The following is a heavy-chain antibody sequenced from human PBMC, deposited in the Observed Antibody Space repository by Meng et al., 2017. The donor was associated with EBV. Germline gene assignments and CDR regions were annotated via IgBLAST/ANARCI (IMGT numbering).Heavy chain of an antibody. J-gene: IGHJ4*02. V-gene: IGHV3-73*02. CDR2: IRSKAKSYAT. CDR3: TRMSSPLDY. Sequence: VQLVESGGGLVKPAGSLELSCAASGCTFSGCDLHWVRQRSGKGMEWVGRIRSKAKSYATAYAASVKGRFTISRDDSKNTAYLQMNSLKTEDTAVYYCTRMSSPLDYWGQGTLVTVSS. D-gene: IGHD2-2*01. CDR1: GCTFSGCD.